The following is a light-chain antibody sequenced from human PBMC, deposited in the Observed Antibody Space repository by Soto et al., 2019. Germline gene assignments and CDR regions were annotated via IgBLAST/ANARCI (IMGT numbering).Light chain of an antibody. CDR1: SSDVGGYNY. J-gene: IGLJ1*01. CDR3: SSYTSRSTGV. Sequence: QSVLTQPASVSGSPGQSSTISCTGTSSDVGGYNYVSWYQQHPGKAPKLMIYDVSNRPSGVSNRFSGSKSGNTASLTISGLQAEDEADYYCSSYTSRSTGVFGTGTKAPS. CDR2: DVS. V-gene: IGLV2-14*01.